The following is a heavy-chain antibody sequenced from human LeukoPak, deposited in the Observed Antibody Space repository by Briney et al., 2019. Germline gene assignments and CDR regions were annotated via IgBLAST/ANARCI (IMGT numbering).Heavy chain of an antibody. V-gene: IGHV3-33*06. J-gene: IGHJ4*02. Sequence: GRALRLSCAASGFTFSSYGMHWVRQAPGEGLEWVAVIWYDGSNKYYADSVKGRFTISRDNSKNTLYLQMNSLRAEDTAVYYCAKEPLTIAAAPGDFDYWGQGTLVTVSS. D-gene: IGHD6-13*01. CDR2: IWYDGSNK. CDR3: AKEPLTIAAAPGDFDY. CDR1: GFTFSSYG.